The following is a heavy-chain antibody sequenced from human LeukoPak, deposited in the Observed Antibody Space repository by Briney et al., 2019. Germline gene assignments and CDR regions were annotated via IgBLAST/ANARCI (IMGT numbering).Heavy chain of an antibody. CDR3: TRDLMDYDVSTGLHHYYMDV. J-gene: IGHJ6*02. Sequence: GGSLRLSCAASGFTFSSYSMNWVRQAPGKGLEWVSSISSSSSYIYYADSVKGRFTISRDNAKNSLYLQMNSLRAEDTAVYYCTRDLMDYDVSTGLHHYYMDVWGQGTTVTVSS. CDR2: ISSSSSYI. D-gene: IGHD3-9*01. CDR1: GFTFSSYS. V-gene: IGHV3-21*01.